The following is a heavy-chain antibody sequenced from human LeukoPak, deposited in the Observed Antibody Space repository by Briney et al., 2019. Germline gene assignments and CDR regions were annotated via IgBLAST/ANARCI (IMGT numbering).Heavy chain of an antibody. CDR2: IKQDGSEK. J-gene: IGHJ6*03. V-gene: IGHV3-7*01. CDR1: GFPFSSYW. D-gene: IGHD6-19*01. Sequence: PGGSLRLFCAASGFPFSSYWMSWVRQGPEKGLEGVANIKQDGSEKYYVDCVKGRFTNSRDNAKNSLYLQMNSLRAEDTAVYYCARDGSSGWFPYYYMDVWGKGTTVTVSS. CDR3: ARDGSSGWFPYYYMDV.